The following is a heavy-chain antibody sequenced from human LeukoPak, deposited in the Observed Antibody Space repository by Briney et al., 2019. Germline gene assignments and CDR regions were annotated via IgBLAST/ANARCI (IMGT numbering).Heavy chain of an antibody. CDR1: GGSISSSSYY. D-gene: IGHD5-24*01. Sequence: SETLSLTSTVSGGSISSSSYYWGWIRQPPGKGLEWMGSIYYSGSTYYKPSLRSRVTISVDTSKSQFSLKLSSVTAADTAVYYCARHQGGDGYNYYYYYMDVWGKGTTVTVSS. CDR3: ARHQGGDGYNYYYYYMDV. J-gene: IGHJ6*03. V-gene: IGHV4-39*01. CDR2: IYYSGST.